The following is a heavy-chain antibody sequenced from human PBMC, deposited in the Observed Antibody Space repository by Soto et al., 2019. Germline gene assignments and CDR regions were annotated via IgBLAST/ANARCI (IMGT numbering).Heavy chain of an antibody. V-gene: IGHV1-2*04. Sequence: ASVKVSCKASGYTFTDNYLHWVRQAPGQGLEWMAWINPASGATNYAQKFQGWVTMTRDTSINTAYMELTRLKSDDTAVYYCARGLPCSATICPYYYYFYMDVWGKGTTVTVSS. CDR1: GYTFTDNY. D-gene: IGHD2-2*01. CDR3: ARGLPCSATICPYYYYFYMDV. CDR2: INPASGAT. J-gene: IGHJ6*03.